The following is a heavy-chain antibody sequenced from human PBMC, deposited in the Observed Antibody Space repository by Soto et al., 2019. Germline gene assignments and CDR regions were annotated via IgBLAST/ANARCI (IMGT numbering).Heavy chain of an antibody. V-gene: IGHV3-48*02. Sequence: GGSLRLSCAASGFTFSTYNMNWVRQAPGKGLEWVSYISSSGSTLYYADSVKGRFTISRDNARNSLFLQMNGLRDEDTAVYYCARDANYYGSRIILNSFDPWGQATLLTLSS. CDR2: ISSSGSTL. CDR1: GFTFSTYN. D-gene: IGHD3-10*01. CDR3: ARDANYYGSRIILNSFDP. J-gene: IGHJ5*02.